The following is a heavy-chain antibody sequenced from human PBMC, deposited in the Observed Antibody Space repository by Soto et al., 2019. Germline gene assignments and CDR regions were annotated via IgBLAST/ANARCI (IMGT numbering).Heavy chain of an antibody. Sequence: LKISCKGSGYSFTSYWISWVRQMPGKGLEWMGRIDPSDSYTNYSPSFQGHVTISADKSISTAYLQWSSLKASDTAMYYCARDGVLRFLEWSNYYYGMDVWGQGTTVTVSS. CDR1: GYSFTSYW. J-gene: IGHJ6*02. CDR2: IDPSDSYT. D-gene: IGHD3-3*01. CDR3: ARDGVLRFLEWSNYYYGMDV. V-gene: IGHV5-10-1*01.